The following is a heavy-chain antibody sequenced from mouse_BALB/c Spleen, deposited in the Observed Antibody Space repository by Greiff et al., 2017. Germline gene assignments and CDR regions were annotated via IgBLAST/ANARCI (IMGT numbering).Heavy chain of an antibody. CDR3: AREGYYGSSFWFAY. Sequence: VQPKESGPGLVKPSQSLSLTCTVTGYSITSDYAWNWIRQFPGNKLEWMGYISYSGSTSYNPSLKSRISITRDTSKNQFFLQLNSVTTEDTATYYCAREGYYGSSFWFAYWGQGTLVTVSA. CDR1: GYSITSDYA. CDR2: ISYSGST. V-gene: IGHV3-2*02. J-gene: IGHJ3*01. D-gene: IGHD1-1*01.